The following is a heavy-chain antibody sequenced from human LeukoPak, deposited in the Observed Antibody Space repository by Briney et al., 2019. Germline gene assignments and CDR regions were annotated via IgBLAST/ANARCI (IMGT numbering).Heavy chain of an antibody. CDR3: AKDIGAAAGTFYGMDV. J-gene: IGHJ6*02. V-gene: IGHV3-9*01. Sequence: GRSLRLSCAASGFTFDDYAMHWVRQAPGKGLEWVSGISWNSGSIGYADSVKGRFTISRDNAKNSLYLQMNSLRAEDTALYHCAKDIGAAAGTFYGMDVWGQGTTVTVSS. CDR2: ISWNSGSI. D-gene: IGHD6-13*01. CDR1: GFTFDDYA.